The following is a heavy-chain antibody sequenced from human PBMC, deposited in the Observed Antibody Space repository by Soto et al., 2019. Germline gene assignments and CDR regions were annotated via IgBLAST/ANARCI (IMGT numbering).Heavy chain of an antibody. CDR2: ISPMIGRT. D-gene: IGHD3-9*01. CDR3: ASWDYDVLTGYSYDD. V-gene: IGHV1-69*01. CDR1: GGTFNNYG. J-gene: IGHJ4*02. Sequence: QVQLVQSGAEVKKPGSSVKVSCKASGGTFNNYGMGWVRQAPGQGLEWMGGISPMIGRTNYAQKFQGRLTLTADASRSTAYMELRSLRSADTAVYYCASWDYDVLTGYSYDDWGQGTLVTVSS.